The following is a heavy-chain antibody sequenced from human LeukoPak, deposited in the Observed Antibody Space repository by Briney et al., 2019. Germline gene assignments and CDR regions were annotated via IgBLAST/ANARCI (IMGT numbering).Heavy chain of an antibody. J-gene: IGHJ4*02. D-gene: IGHD4-23*01. CDR2: IYYSGST. V-gene: IGHV4-39*01. CDR3: ARQTVVNPNFDY. CDR1: GVSISSSSYY. Sequence: SETLSLTCTVSGVSISSSSYYWGWIRQPPGKGLEWIGSIYYSGSTYYNPSLKSRVTISVDTSKNQFSLKLSSVTAADTAVYYCARQTVVNPNFDYWGQGTLVAVSS.